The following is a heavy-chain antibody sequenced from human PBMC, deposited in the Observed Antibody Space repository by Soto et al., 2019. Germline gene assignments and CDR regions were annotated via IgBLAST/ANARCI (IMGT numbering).Heavy chain of an antibody. D-gene: IGHD3-16*01. J-gene: IGHJ6*02. CDR1: GDFIGSGNQS. CDR2: IFSSGTT. V-gene: IGHV4-30-4*02. CDR3: ARVPSPFDFYYAMDV. Sequence: SETLSLTCTVAGDFIGSGNQSWSWIRQAPGKGLEWIGYIFSSGTTYYNPSLKSRLTMSLDTSQNQFSLKLNPVTAADTAVYFCARVPSPFDFYYAMDVWGQGTTVTVSS.